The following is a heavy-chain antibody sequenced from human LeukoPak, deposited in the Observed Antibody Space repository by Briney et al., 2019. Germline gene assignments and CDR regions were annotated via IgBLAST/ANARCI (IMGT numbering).Heavy chain of an antibody. V-gene: IGHV3-48*01. CDR3: ATEWPTYYYDSSGYLY. CDR2: ISSSSSTI. Sequence: GGSLRLSXAASGFTFSSYSMNWVRQAPGKGLEWVSYISSSSSTIYYADSVKGRFTISRDNAKNSLYLQMNSLRAEDTAVYYCATEWPTYYYDSSGYLYWGQGTLVTVSS. CDR1: GFTFSSYS. D-gene: IGHD3-22*01. J-gene: IGHJ4*02.